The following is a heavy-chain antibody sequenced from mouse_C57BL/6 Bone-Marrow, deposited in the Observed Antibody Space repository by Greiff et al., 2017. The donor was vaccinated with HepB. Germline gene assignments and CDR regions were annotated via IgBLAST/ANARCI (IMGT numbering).Heavy chain of an antibody. V-gene: IGHV5-6*02. CDR3: ARHGEITTDYYAMDY. J-gene: IGHJ4*01. CDR2: ISSGGSYT. D-gene: IGHD2-4*01. Sequence: EVMLVESGGDLVKPGGSLKLSCAASGFTFSSYGMSWVRQTPDKRLEWVATISSGGSYTYYPDSVKGRFTISRDNAKNTLYLQMSSLKSEDTAMYYCARHGEITTDYYAMDYWGQGTSVTVSS. CDR1: GFTFSSYG.